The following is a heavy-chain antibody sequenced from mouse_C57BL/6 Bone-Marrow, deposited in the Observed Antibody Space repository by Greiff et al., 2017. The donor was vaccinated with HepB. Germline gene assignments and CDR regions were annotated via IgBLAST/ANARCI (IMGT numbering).Heavy chain of an antibody. Sequence: QVQLKQPGAELVKPGASVKMSCKASGYTFTSYWITWVKQRPGQGLEWIGDIYPGSGSTNYNEKFKSKATLTVDTSSSTAYMQLSSLTSEDSAVYYCARQGLRRGTSFAYWGQGTLVTVSA. J-gene: IGHJ3*01. V-gene: IGHV1-55*01. D-gene: IGHD2-4*01. CDR1: GYTFTSYW. CDR3: ARQGLRRGTSFAY. CDR2: IYPGSGST.